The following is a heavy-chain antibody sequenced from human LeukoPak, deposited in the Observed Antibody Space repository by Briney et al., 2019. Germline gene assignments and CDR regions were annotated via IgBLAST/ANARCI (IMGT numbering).Heavy chain of an antibody. CDR1: GGSISSNSYY. J-gene: IGHJ5*02. D-gene: IGHD2-2*01. Sequence: SETLSLTCTVSGGSISSNSYYWGWIRQAPGKGLEWIGSSYYSGSTYYNPSLKSRVTISVDTSKNQFSLKLSSVTAADTAVYYCASGGYCSSTTCYPNWFDPWGQGTLVTVSS. CDR2: SYYSGST. V-gene: IGHV4-39*01. CDR3: ASGGYCSSTTCYPNWFDP.